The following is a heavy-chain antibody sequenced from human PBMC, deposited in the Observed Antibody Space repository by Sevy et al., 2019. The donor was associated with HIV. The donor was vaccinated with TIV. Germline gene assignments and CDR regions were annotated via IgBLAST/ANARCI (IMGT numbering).Heavy chain of an antibody. V-gene: IGHV3-21*01. CDR1: GFTFSSYH. CDR2: ISSGSGFI. J-gene: IGHJ6*02. D-gene: IGHD3-3*01. Sequence: GGSLRLSCATSGFTFSSYHMNWVRQAPGKGLEWVSSISSGSGFIFYADSVKGRFTISRDNAKNSLDLQMNSLRAEDAAVYYCAREKTILEGRYGMDVWGQGTTVTVSS. CDR3: AREKTILEGRYGMDV.